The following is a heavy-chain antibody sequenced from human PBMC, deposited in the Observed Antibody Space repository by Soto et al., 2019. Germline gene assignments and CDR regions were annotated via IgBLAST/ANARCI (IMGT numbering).Heavy chain of an antibody. CDR2: ISNSGST. Sequence: SETLSLTCTVSGGSISSFHWSWIRQPPEKGLEWIGFISNSGSTNYNPSLKSRVTISLYTFKNQFSLKLSSVSAADTAVYYCARGVVGASTGFQHGGQGTLVTSPQ. D-gene: IGHD1-26*01. CDR3: ARGVVGASTGFQH. CDR1: GGSISSFH. V-gene: IGHV4-59*01. J-gene: IGHJ1*01.